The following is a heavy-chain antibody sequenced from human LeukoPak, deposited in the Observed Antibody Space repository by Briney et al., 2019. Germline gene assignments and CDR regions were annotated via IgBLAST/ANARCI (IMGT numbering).Heavy chain of an antibody. CDR2: IYYSGST. CDR3: ARRVVILRYMDV. J-gene: IGHJ6*03. D-gene: IGHD3-16*02. Sequence: SETLSLTCTVSGGSISSYYWSWIRQPPGKGLEWIGYIYYSGSTNYNPSLKSRVTISVDTSKNQFSLKLSSVTAADTAVYYCARRVVILRYMDVWGKGTTVTISS. V-gene: IGHV4-59*01. CDR1: GGSISSYY.